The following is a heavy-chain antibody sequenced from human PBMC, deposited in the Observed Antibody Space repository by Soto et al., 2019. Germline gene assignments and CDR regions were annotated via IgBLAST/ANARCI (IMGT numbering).Heavy chain of an antibody. Sequence: GESLKISCKGSGCSFTSYWIGWVRQMPGKGLEWMGIIYPGDSDTRYSPSFQGQVTISADKSISTAYLQWSSLKASDTAMYYWASPKCRGGSCHYYYGRDVWGQGTTVTVSS. J-gene: IGHJ6*02. CDR3: ASPKCRGGSCHYYYGRDV. V-gene: IGHV5-51*01. D-gene: IGHD2-15*01. CDR2: IYPGDSDT. CDR1: GCSFTSYW.